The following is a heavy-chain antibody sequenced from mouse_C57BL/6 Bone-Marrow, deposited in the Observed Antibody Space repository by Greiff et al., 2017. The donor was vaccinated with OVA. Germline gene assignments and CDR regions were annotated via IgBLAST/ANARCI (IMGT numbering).Heavy chain of an antibody. D-gene: IGHD2-10*02. J-gene: IGHJ1*03. V-gene: IGHV1-55*01. CDR2: IYPGSGST. CDR3: ARWGDSMKRYIDV. Sequence: QVQLQQPGAELVKPGASVKMSCKASGYTFTSYWITWVKQRPGQGPEWIGDIYPGSGSTNYNEKFKSKATLTVDTSSSTAYMQLSSLTSEDSAVYYCARWGDSMKRYIDVWGTGTTVTVSS. CDR1: GYTFTSYW.